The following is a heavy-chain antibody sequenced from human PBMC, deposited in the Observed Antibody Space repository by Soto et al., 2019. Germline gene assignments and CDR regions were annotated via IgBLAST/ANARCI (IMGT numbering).Heavy chain of an antibody. Sequence: SETLSLTCTVSGGSISSSSYYWGWIRQPPGKGLEWIGSIYYSGSTYYNPSLKSRVTIPVDMSKNQFSLKLSSVTAADTAVYYCARRQSYSQATSFDYWGQGTLVTVS. V-gene: IGHV4-39*01. J-gene: IGHJ4*02. D-gene: IGHD1-26*01. CDR1: GGSISSSSYY. CDR2: IYYSGST. CDR3: ARRQSYSQATSFDY.